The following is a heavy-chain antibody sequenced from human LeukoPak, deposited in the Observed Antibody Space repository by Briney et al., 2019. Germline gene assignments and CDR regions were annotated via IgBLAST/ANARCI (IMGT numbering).Heavy chain of an antibody. V-gene: IGHV1-69*13. D-gene: IGHD4-17*01. J-gene: IGHJ4*02. CDR1: GGTFSSYA. CDR2: IIPIFGTA. CDR3: ASGLYGDYGQWSSMNY. Sequence: GASVKVSCKASGGTFSSYAISWVRQAPGQGLEWMGGIIPIFGTANYAQKFQGRVTITADESTSTAYMELSSLRSEDTAMYFCASGLYGDYGQWSSMNYWGQGTLVTVSS.